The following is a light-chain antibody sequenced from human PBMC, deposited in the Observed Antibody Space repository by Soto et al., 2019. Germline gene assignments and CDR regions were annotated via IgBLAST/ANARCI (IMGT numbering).Light chain of an antibody. CDR3: LQHTSYPWT. V-gene: IGKV1-17*03. CDR2: AAS. J-gene: IGKJ1*01. CDR1: QGISKY. Sequence: DIQMTQSPSAMSASVGDRVTITGRASQGISKYLAWFQQRPGKVPRRLVYAASSLQSGVPSRFSGSGSGTEFTLTISSLQPEDFGTYYCLQHTSYPWTFGQGTKVDIK.